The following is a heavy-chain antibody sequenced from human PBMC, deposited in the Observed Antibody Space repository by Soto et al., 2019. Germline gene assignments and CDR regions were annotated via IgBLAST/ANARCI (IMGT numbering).Heavy chain of an antibody. CDR2: IRSKAYGGTT. Sequence: GGSLRLSCTSSGFTFGDYAMSWFRQAPGKGLEWVGFIRSKAYGGTTEYAASVKGRFTISRDDSKSIAYLQMNSLKTEDTAVYYCAKAYNWSYVLNYWGQGTLVTVSS. V-gene: IGHV3-49*03. CDR3: AKAYNWSYVLNY. CDR1: GFTFGDYA. J-gene: IGHJ4*02. D-gene: IGHD1-7*01.